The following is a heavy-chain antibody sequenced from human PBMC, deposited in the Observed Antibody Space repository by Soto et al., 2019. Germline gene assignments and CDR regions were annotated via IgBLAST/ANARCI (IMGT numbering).Heavy chain of an antibody. CDR1: XFRFSDYA. J-gene: IGHJ5*02. V-gene: IGHV3-23*01. CDR3: AKCGASNNCIPPGFYP. D-gene: IGHD2-15*01. CDR2: ITGSGADT. Sequence: GSLRLSCEVXXFRFSDYAXXXFRQAPGTGLEYVSSITGSGADTYYTQSVRGRFTIYRDNFRSTRSGQMNSLRAEDTAMYYCAKCGASNNCIPPGFYPWGPGTLFTVSS.